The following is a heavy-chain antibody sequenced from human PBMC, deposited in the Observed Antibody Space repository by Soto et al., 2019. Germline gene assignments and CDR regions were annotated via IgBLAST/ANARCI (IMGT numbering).Heavy chain of an antibody. Sequence: QVQLVESGGGVVQPGRSLRLSCAASGFTFSSYGMHWVRQAPGKGLEGVAVIWYDGSNKYYADSAKGRFTISRDNSKNTLYLQMNSLRAEDTAVYYCARGGWEYQLLPDAHFDYWGQGTLVTVSS. D-gene: IGHD2-2*01. CDR1: GFTFSSYG. V-gene: IGHV3-33*01. CDR3: ARGGWEYQLLPDAHFDY. CDR2: IWYDGSNK. J-gene: IGHJ4*02.